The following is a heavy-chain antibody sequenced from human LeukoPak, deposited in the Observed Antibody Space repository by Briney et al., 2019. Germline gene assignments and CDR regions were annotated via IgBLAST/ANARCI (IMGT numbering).Heavy chain of an antibody. J-gene: IGHJ4*02. D-gene: IGHD3-10*01. V-gene: IGHV1-69*05. CDR3: ARGKFGELLFDY. CDR1: GGTFSSYA. CDR2: IIPIFGTA. Sequence: ASVKVSCKASGGTFSSYAIIWVRQAPGQGLEWMGGIIPIFGTANYAQKFQGRVTITTDESTSTAYMELSSLRSEDTAVYYCARGKFGELLFDYWGQGTLVTVSS.